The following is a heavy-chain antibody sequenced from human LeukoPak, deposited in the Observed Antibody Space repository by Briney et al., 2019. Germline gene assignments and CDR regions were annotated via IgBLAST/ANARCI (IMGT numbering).Heavy chain of an antibody. CDR3: ARGGTIFGVVRGEGFDP. J-gene: IGHJ5*02. CDR1: GYTFTRYA. CDR2: MNPNSGNT. V-gene: IGHV1-8*03. D-gene: IGHD3-3*01. Sequence: GASVKVSCKASGYTFTRYAMNWVRQATGQGLEWMGWMNPNSGNTGYAQKFQGRVTITRNTSISTAYMELSSLRSEDTAVYYCARGGTIFGVVRGEGFDPWGQGTLVTVSS.